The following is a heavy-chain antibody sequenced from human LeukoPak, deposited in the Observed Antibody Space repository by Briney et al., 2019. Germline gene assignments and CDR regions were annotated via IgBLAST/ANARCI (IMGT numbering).Heavy chain of an antibody. J-gene: IGHJ2*01. CDR2: IYYSGST. CDR1: GGSISSSSYY. D-gene: IGHD6-19*01. V-gene: IGHV4-39*07. Sequence: PSETLSLTCTVSGGSISSSSYYWGWIRQPPGKGLEWIGSIYYSGSTYYNPSLKSRVTISVDTSKNQFSLKLSSVTAADTAVYYCARPIAVAARYFDLWGRGTLVTVSS. CDR3: ARPIAVAARYFDL.